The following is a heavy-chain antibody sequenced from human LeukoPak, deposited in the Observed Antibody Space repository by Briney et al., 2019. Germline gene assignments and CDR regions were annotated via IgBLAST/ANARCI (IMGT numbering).Heavy chain of an antibody. CDR2: IYYSGST. CDR1: GGSISNYY. J-gene: IGHJ6*04. V-gene: IGHV4-59*01. Sequence: PSETLSLTCSVSGGSISNYYWSWIRQPPGKGLEWIGYIYYSGSTNYNPSLKSRVTISVDTSKNQFSLKLSSVTAADTAVYYCASSEGNWGTLDVWGKGTTVTVSS. CDR3: ASSEGNWGTLDV. D-gene: IGHD7-27*01.